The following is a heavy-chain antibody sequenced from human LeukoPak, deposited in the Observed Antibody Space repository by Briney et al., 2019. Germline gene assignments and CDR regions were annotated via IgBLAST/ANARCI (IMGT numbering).Heavy chain of an antibody. CDR3: ATFITGPIVGAPRGSEGAEYFQH. Sequence: PSETLSLTCTVSGGSISSSSYYWGWIRQPPGKGLEWIGSIYYSGSTYYNPSLKSRVTISVDTSKNLFSLKLSSVTAADAAVYYCATFITGPIVGAPRGSEGAEYFQHWGQGTLVTVSS. V-gene: IGHV4-39*07. J-gene: IGHJ1*01. D-gene: IGHD1-26*01. CDR1: GGSISSSSYY. CDR2: IYYSGST.